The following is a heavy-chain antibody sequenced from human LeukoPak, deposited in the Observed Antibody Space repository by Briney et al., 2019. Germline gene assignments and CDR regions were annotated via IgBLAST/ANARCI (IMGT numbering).Heavy chain of an antibody. D-gene: IGHD2-2*01. CDR2: INTNTGNP. CDR1: GYTFTSYA. Sequence: GASVKVSCKASGYTFTSYAMNWVRQAPGQGLEWMGWINTNTGNPTYAQGFTGRFVFSLDTSVSTAYLQISSLMAEDTAVYYCARRHQLLYYYYGMDVWGQGTTVTVSS. CDR3: ARRHQLLYYYYGMDV. V-gene: IGHV7-4-1*02. J-gene: IGHJ6*02.